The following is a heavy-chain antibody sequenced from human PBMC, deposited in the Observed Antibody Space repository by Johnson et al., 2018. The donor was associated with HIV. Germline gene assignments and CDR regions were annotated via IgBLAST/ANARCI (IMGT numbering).Heavy chain of an antibody. J-gene: IGHJ3*02. CDR1: GFAFSSFA. V-gene: IGHV3-30-3*01. D-gene: IGHD3-3*01. CDR2: ISYDGSNE. CDR3: ARGRMHFLEGGAFDI. Sequence: QMQLVESGGGVVQPGRSLRLSCAASGFAFSSFAVHWVRQAPGKGLEWVAVISYDGSNEYFADSVKGRFTISRDNSNNTLYLQMNSLRTEDTAVYHCARGRMHFLEGGAFDIWGQGTMVIVSS.